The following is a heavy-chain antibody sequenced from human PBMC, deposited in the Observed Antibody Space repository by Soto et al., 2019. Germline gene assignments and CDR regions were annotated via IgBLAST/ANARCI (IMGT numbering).Heavy chain of an antibody. CDR1: GGSISSGPYS. CDR3: ARLGGFCSSTSCYGFYGMDV. V-gene: IGHV4-39*01. D-gene: IGHD2-2*01. J-gene: IGHJ6*02. Sequence: QVQLQESGPGLVKPSETLSLTCTVSGGSISSGPYSWGWIRQPPGEGLEWIGTFHYSENTYYNPSLESRVTISVDTSKNQFSLKVTSVTVADTAMYYCARLGGFCSSTSCYGFYGMDVWGQGTTVIVS. CDR2: FHYSENT.